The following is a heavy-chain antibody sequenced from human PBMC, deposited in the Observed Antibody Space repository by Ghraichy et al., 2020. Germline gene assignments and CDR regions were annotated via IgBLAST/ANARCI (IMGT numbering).Heavy chain of an antibody. Sequence: GWSLRLSCAASGFTFSSYSMNWVRQAPGKGLEWVSSISSSSSYIYYADSVKGRFTISRDNAKNSLYLQMNSLRAEDTAVYYCARDMYYYGSGSYYLPYYYYGMDVWGQGTTVTVSS. V-gene: IGHV3-21*01. CDR3: ARDMYYYGSGSYYLPYYYYGMDV. CDR2: ISSSSSYI. D-gene: IGHD3-10*01. CDR1: GFTFSSYS. J-gene: IGHJ6*02.